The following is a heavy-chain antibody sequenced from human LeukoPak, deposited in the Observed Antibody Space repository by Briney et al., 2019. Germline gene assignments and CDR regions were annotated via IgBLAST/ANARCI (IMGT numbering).Heavy chain of an antibody. D-gene: IGHD3-3*01. CDR2: IIPIFGTA. CDR3: ARTAIFGVVIAYFDY. J-gene: IGHJ4*02. CDR1: GGTFSSYA. Sequence: SVKVSCKASGGTFSSYAISWVRQAPGQGLEWMGGIIPIFGTANYAQKFQGRATITTDESTSTAYMELSSLRSEDTAVYYCARTAIFGVVIAYFDYWGQGTLVTVSS. V-gene: IGHV1-69*05.